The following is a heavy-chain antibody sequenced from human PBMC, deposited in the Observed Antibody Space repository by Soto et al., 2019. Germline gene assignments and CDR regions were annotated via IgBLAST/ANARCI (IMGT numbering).Heavy chain of an antibody. CDR2: IYYSGST. J-gene: IGHJ4*02. CDR3: AREVLLWFGELSPYFDY. CDR1: GGSISSGGYY. Sequence: TLSLTCTVSGGSISSGGYYWSWIRQHPGKGLEWIGYIYYSGSTYYNPSLKSRVTISVDTSKNQFSLKLSSVTAADTAVYYCAREVLLWFGELSPYFDYWGQGTLVTVSS. D-gene: IGHD3-10*01. V-gene: IGHV4-31*03.